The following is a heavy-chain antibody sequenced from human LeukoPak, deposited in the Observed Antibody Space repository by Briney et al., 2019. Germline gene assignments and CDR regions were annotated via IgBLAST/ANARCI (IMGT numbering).Heavy chain of an antibody. Sequence: GGSLRLSCAASGFTFSSYAMHWVRQAPGKGLEWVAFIRYDGSDKFYADSVKGRFTMSRDNSKNTLYLQMDNLSGEDTAVYYCAKDRACGQWNCQGSDYWGQGTLVTVSS. J-gene: IGHJ4*02. CDR3: AKDRACGQWNCQGSDY. CDR2: IRYDGSDK. D-gene: IGHD1-7*01. V-gene: IGHV3-30*02. CDR1: GFTFSSYA.